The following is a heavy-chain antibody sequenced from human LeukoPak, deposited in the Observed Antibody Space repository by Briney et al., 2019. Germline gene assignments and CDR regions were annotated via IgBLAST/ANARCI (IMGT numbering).Heavy chain of an antibody. CDR2: IYYSGRT. V-gene: IGHV4-39*01. D-gene: IGHD3-22*01. Sequence: TASETLSLTCSVSGDSISRSDSYWDWIRQPPGKGLEWIGTIYYSGRTYYSPSLNSRVTMSVDTSSNQFSLNLRSVTAADTAVYCCARRRYYDGSGYLGWGQGTLLSVSS. CDR3: ARRRYYDGSGYLG. CDR1: GDSISRSDSY. J-gene: IGHJ1*01.